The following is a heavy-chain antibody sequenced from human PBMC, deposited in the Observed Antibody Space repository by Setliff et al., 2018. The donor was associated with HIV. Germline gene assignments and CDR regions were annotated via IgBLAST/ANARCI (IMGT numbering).Heavy chain of an antibody. D-gene: IGHD3-22*01. J-gene: IGHJ4*02. V-gene: IGHV4-30-4*01. CDR3: GRQVPVPGVAVTPIDY. Sequence: SETLSLTCTVSGDSIDRSNFFWTWIRQHPGKGLEWIGYIYYSGSATYNPSLKSQASISVDTSRNEFSLKVTSVTAADTAVYYCGRQVPVPGVAVTPIDYWGQGTLVTVSS. CDR2: IYYSGSA. CDR1: GDSIDRSNFF.